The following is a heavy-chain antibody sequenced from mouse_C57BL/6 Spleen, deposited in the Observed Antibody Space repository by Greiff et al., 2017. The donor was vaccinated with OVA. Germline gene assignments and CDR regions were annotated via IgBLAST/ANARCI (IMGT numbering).Heavy chain of an antibody. Sequence: VQLQQPGAELVRPGSSVKLSCKASGYTFTSYWMHWVKQRPIQGLEWIGNIDPSDSETHYNQKFKDKATLTVDKSSSTAYMQLSSLTSEDSAVYYCASDYGSSYEGAMDYWGQGTSVTVSS. CDR3: ASDYGSSYEGAMDY. J-gene: IGHJ4*01. CDR1: GYTFTSYW. CDR2: IDPSDSET. V-gene: IGHV1-52*01. D-gene: IGHD1-1*01.